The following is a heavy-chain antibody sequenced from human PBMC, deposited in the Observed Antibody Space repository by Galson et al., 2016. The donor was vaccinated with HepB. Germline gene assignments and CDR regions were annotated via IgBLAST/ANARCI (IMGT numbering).Heavy chain of an antibody. CDR3: ASDYRAAGVVYLEEKGGAFDY. V-gene: IGHV3-33*07. D-gene: IGHD1-1*01. CDR2: IWYDGSQI. J-gene: IGHJ4*02. CDR1: FSNFG. Sequence: FSNFGMYWVRQAPGKGLEWVAAIWYDGSQINYADSVKGRFTISRDNSKSTLYLQMNSLRAEDTAVYYCASDYRAAGVVYLEEKGGAFDYWGQGTLVTVSS.